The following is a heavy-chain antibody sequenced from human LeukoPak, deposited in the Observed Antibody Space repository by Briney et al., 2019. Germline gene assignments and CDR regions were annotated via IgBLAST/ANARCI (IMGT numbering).Heavy chain of an antibody. V-gene: IGHV1-2*02. D-gene: IGHD1-14*01. CDR3: AREAPYEPGIKLDS. CDR2: INPKTGGT. CDR1: GYTFTSYY. Sequence: GASVKVSCKASGYTFTSYYIHWVRQAPGQGLEWMGWINPKTGGTKDVQKFEDRVTMTRDTSINTVYMELNRVTSDDTAFYYCAREAPYEPGIKLDSWGQGTLVTVSS. J-gene: IGHJ5*02.